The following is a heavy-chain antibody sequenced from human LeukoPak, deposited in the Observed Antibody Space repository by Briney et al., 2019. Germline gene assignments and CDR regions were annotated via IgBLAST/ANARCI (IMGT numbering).Heavy chain of an antibody. CDR2: IKQDGSEK. CDR3: ARALPELGAFDI. Sequence: GGSLRLSCAASGFTFSSHSMNWVRQAPGKGLEWVANIKQDGSEKYYVDSVKGRFTISRDNAKNSLYLQMNSLRAEDTAVYYCARALPELGAFDIWGQGTMVTVSS. CDR1: GFTFSSHS. V-gene: IGHV3-7*01. J-gene: IGHJ3*02. D-gene: IGHD6-13*01.